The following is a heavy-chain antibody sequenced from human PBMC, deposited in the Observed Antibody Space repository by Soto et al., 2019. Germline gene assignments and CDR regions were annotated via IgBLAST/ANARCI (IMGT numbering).Heavy chain of an antibody. D-gene: IGHD3-22*01. Sequence: GGSLRLSCVASGFTFSRYAMDWVRQAPGKGLKWVAIISYDGRNEYYADSVKGRFTISRDNSKNTLYLQMNSLRPEDTAVYYCARSGSSGYYLDYWGQGTLVTVSS. CDR1: GFTFSRYA. CDR3: ARSGSSGYYLDY. V-gene: IGHV3-30*03. CDR2: ISYDGRNE. J-gene: IGHJ4*02.